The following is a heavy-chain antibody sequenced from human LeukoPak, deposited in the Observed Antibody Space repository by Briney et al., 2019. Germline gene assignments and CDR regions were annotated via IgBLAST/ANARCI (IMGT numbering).Heavy chain of an antibody. CDR3: VRDHGDYCFDY. CDR1: GFTFSSYW. Sequence: GGSLRLSCAASGFTFSSYWMHWVRQGPGKGLVWVSRIKSDGTSTNYADSVKGRFTISRDNAKNTLYLQMNSLGVEDTAVYYCVRDHGDYCFDYWGQGTLVTVSS. V-gene: IGHV3-74*01. CDR2: IKSDGTST. D-gene: IGHD4-17*01. J-gene: IGHJ4*02.